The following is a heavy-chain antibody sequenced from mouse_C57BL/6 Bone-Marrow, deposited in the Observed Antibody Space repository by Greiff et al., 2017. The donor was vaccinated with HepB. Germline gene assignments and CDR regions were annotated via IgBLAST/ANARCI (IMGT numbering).Heavy chain of an antibody. CDR3: ARGPLYYYGSFDD. J-gene: IGHJ2*01. CDR1: GFTFSDYY. D-gene: IGHD1-1*01. CDR2: INYDGSST. V-gene: IGHV5-16*01. Sequence: EVQLVESEGGLVQPGSSMKLSCTASGFTFSDYYMAWVRQVPEKGLEWVANINYDGSSTYYLDSLKSRFIISRDNAKNILYLQMSSLKSEDTATYYCARGPLYYYGSFDDWGQGTTLTVAS.